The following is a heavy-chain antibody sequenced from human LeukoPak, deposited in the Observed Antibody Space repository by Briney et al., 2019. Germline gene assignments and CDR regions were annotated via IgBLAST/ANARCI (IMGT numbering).Heavy chain of an antibody. CDR2: INHSGST. CDR3: ARGGGRYGGNFDY. V-gene: IGHV4-34*01. Sequence: SETLSLTCAVYGGSFSGYYWRWLRQPPGKGREEIGEINHSGSTNYNPSLKSRVTISVDTSKNQFSLKLSSVTAADTAVYYCARGGGRYGGNFDYWGQGTLVTVSS. D-gene: IGHD4-23*01. J-gene: IGHJ4*02. CDR1: GGSFSGYY.